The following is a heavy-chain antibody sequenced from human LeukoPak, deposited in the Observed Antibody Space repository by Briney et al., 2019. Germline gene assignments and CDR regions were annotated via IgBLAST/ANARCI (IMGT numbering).Heavy chain of an antibody. CDR2: MNPNSGHT. J-gene: IGHJ4*02. V-gene: IGHV1-8*01. Sequence: ASVKVSCKASGYTFTSYDIIWVRQASGQELEWMGWMNPNSGHTGYAQKFQGRVTMTRTTSISTAYMELTSLTSEDSAVCYCARSIVGVRKRNDYWGQGTLVTVSS. D-gene: IGHD1-26*01. CDR3: ARSIVGVRKRNDY. CDR1: GYTFTSYD.